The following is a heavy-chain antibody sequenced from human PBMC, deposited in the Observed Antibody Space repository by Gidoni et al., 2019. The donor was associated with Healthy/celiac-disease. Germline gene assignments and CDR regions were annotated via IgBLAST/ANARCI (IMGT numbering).Heavy chain of an antibody. V-gene: IGHV4-59*01. J-gene: IGHJ3*02. D-gene: IGHD3-9*01. CDR3: ARDSSILTGSIAFDI. Sequence: QVQLQESGPGLVKPSETRSLTGPVSGGSTSSYYWSWTRQPPGKGLEWIGYIYYSGSTNYNPSLKSRVTISVDTSKNQFSLKLSSVTAADTAVYYCARDSSILTGSIAFDIWGQGTMVTVSS. CDR2: IYYSGST. CDR1: GGSTSSYY.